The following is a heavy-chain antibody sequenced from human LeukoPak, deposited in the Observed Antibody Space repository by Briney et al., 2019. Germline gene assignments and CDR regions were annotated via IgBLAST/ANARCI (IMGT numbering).Heavy chain of an antibody. J-gene: IGHJ4*02. D-gene: IGHD2-15*01. Sequence: GGSLRLSCAASGFTFSSYSMNWVRQAPGKGLEWVSSISSGSSYIYYTDSVKGRFTISRDNAKNLLYLQMNSLRAEDTAVYYCARDVSRISDYWGQGTLVTVSS. V-gene: IGHV3-21*01. CDR2: ISSGSSYI. CDR1: GFTFSSYS. CDR3: ARDVSRISDY.